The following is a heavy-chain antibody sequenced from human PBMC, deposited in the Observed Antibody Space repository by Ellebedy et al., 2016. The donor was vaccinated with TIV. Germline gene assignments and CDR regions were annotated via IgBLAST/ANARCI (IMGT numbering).Heavy chain of an antibody. D-gene: IGHD2-2*01. J-gene: IGHJ4*02. CDR3: ARGRVVPAGIFDY. CDR2: IYYSGST. Sequence: SETLSLXXTVSGGSISSYYWSWIRQLPGKGLEWIGYIYYSGSTNYNPSLKSRVTISVDTSKNQFSLKLSSVTAADTAVYYCARGRVVPAGIFDYWGQGTLVTVSS. CDR1: GGSISSYY. V-gene: IGHV4-59*01.